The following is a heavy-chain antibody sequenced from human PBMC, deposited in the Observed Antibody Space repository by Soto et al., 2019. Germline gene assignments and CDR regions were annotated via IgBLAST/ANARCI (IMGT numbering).Heavy chain of an antibody. CDR2: IIPIFGTA. CDR3: ARGKKVTTVVNPFDY. V-gene: IGHV1-69*13. J-gene: IGHJ4*02. Sequence: GASVKVSCKASGGTFSSYAISWVRQAPGQGLEWMGGIIPIFGTANYAQKFQGRVTITADESTSTAYMELSSLRSEDTAVYYCARGKKVTTVVNPFDYWGQGTLVTVSS. CDR1: GGTFSSYA. D-gene: IGHD4-17*01.